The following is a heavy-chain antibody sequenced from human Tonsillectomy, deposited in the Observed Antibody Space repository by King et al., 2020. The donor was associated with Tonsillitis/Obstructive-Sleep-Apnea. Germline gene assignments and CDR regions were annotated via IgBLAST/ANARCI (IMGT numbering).Heavy chain of an antibody. Sequence: QLVQSGAEVKKPGSSVKVSCKASGGTFSSYAISWVRQAPGQGLEWMGVIIPIFGTANYAQKFQGRVTITADESTSTAYMELSSLRSEDTAVYYCADGGVDTTMGWRYYMDIWGKGTTVTVSS. CDR2: IIPIFGTA. D-gene: IGHD5-18*01. J-gene: IGHJ6*03. CDR1: GGTFSSYA. CDR3: ADGGVDTTMGWRYYMDI. V-gene: IGHV1-69*01.